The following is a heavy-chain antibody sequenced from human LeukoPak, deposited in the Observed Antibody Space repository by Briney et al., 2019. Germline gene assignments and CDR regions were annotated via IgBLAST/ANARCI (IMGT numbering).Heavy chain of an antibody. CDR3: ARDAGSYGPDY. J-gene: IGHJ4*02. CDR1: GGSISSYY. CDR2: IYYSGST. Sequence: PSETLSLTCTVSGGSISSYYWSWIRQPPGKGLEWIGYIYYSGSTNYNPSLKSRVTISVDTSKNQFSLKLSSVTAADTAVYYCARDAGSYGPDYWGQGTLVTVSS. V-gene: IGHV4-59*01. D-gene: IGHD5-18*01.